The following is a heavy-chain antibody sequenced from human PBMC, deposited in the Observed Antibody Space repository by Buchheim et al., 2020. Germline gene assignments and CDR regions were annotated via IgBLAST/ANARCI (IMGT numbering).Heavy chain of an antibody. V-gene: IGHV3-30*18. J-gene: IGHJ4*02. D-gene: IGHD6-19*01. CDR2: ISYDGSNK. CDR1: GFTFSSYG. CDR3: AKAGTSGWYADY. Sequence: QVQLVESGGGVVQPGRSLRLSCAASGFTFSSYGMHWVRQAPGKGLEWVAVISYDGSNKYYADSVKGRFTISRDNSKNTLYLQMNSLRAEDTAVYYCAKAGTSGWYADYWGQGIL.